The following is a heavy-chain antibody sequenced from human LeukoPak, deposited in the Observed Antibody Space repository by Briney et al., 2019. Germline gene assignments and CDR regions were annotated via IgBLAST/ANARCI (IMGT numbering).Heavy chain of an antibody. J-gene: IGHJ4*02. D-gene: IGHD3-22*01. CDR2: IYYSGST. CDR3: ARSPLYYYQSSGHYYFDY. Sequence: SETLSLTCTVSGGSISSYYWSWIRQPPGQGLEWIGNIYYSGSTNYNPSLKSRVTISLDTSKNQFSLKLSSVTAADTAVYYCARSPLYYYQSSGHYYFDYWGQGTLVTVSS. CDR1: GGSISSYY. V-gene: IGHV4-59*01.